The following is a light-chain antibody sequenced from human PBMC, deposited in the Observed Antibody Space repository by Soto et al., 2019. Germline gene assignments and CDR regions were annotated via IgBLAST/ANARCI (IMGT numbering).Light chain of an antibody. CDR2: DVS. V-gene: IGKV1-13*02. CDR3: QQFNSYSWT. Sequence: AIQLTQSPSSLSASVGDRVTITCRASQGISSALAWYQQKPGKAPKLLIYDVSSLESGVPSRFSGSGSGTDFTLTISSLQPEDFATYYCQQFNSYSWTFGQGTKVEIK. CDR1: QGISSA. J-gene: IGKJ1*01.